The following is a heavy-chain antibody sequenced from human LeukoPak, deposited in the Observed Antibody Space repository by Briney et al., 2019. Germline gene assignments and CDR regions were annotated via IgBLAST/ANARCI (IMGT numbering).Heavy chain of an antibody. CDR1: GLTFSSYA. CDR3: VKDHGWLLYS. Sequence: GGSLRLSCAASGLTFSSYAMSWVRQAPGKGLEWVSGISLDGATTYYAGSVEGRFTISRDNSKNTLYLQMNSLRADDTAVYYCVKDHGWLLYSWGQGTLVTVSS. V-gene: IGHV3-23*01. CDR2: ISLDGATT. D-gene: IGHD3-9*01. J-gene: IGHJ4*02.